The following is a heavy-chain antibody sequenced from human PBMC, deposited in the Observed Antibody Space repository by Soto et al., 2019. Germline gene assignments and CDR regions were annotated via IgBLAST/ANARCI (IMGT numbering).Heavy chain of an antibody. CDR1: GGTFSSYA. CDR2: IIPIFGTA. CDR3: AGESRCGSYYFDS. Sequence: QVQLVQSGAEVKKPGSSVKVSCKASGGTFSSYAISWVRQAPGQGLEWMGGIIPIFGTANYAQKFQGRVTITADEYTRTAYMGRGSLGSEDTAVYYCAGESRCGSYYFDSWGQGTLVSVSS. V-gene: IGHV1-69*12. D-gene: IGHD5-12*01. J-gene: IGHJ4*02.